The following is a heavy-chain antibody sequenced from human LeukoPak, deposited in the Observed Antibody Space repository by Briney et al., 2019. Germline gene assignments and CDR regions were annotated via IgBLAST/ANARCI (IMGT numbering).Heavy chain of an antibody. D-gene: IGHD2-21*02. V-gene: IGHV4-59*01. Sequence: SETLSLTCTVSGDSISIYYWSWIRQPPGKGLEWIGYIYYSGSTNYNPSLKSRVTISVDTSKNQFSLKLSSVTAADTAVYYCARGLVLYCGGDCYKRGNYYFDYWGQGTLVTVSS. J-gene: IGHJ4*02. CDR1: GDSISIYY. CDR3: ARGLVLYCGGDCYKRGNYYFDY. CDR2: IYYSGST.